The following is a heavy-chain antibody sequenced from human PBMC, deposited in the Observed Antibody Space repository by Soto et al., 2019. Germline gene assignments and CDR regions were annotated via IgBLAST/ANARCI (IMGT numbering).Heavy chain of an antibody. CDR1: GFTFSSYA. D-gene: IGHD3-22*01. Sequence: QVQLVESGGGVVQPGRSLRLSCAASGFTFSSYAMHWVRQAPGKGLEWVAVISYDGSNKYYADSVKGRFTISRDNSKNTLDLQMNSLRAEDTAVYYCARVTYYYDSSGTYFDYWGQGTLVTVSS. CDR3: ARVTYYYDSSGTYFDY. J-gene: IGHJ4*02. CDR2: ISYDGSNK. V-gene: IGHV3-30-3*01.